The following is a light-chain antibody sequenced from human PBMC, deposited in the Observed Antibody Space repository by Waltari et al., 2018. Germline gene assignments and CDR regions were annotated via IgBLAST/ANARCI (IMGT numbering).Light chain of an antibody. CDR3: QQRSNWPKT. V-gene: IGKV3-11*01. CDR2: DAS. J-gene: IGKJ1*01. CDR1: QNIHNY. Sequence: EIVLTQSPVTLSLSQGERATLSCRASQNIHNYLAWYQQKPRQAPRLLIYDASNRATGIPARFVGSGSGTDFTLAISSLEPEDVAVYYCQQRSNWPKTFGQGTKVEIK.